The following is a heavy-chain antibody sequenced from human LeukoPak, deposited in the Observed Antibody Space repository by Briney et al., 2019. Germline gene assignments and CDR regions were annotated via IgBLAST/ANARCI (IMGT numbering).Heavy chain of an antibody. CDR2: IIPIFGTA. D-gene: IGHD4-11*01. V-gene: IGHV1-69*13. CDR3: ARGLYSNYAGHY. CDR1: GGTFSSYA. Sequence: ASVKVSCKASGGTFSSYAISWVRLAPGQGLEWMGGIIPIFGTANYAQKFQGRVTITADESTSTAYMELSSLRSEDTAVYYCARGLYSNYAGHYWGQGTLVTVSS. J-gene: IGHJ4*02.